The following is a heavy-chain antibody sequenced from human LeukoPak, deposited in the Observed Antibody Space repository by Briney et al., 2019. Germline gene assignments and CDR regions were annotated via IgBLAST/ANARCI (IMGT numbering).Heavy chain of an antibody. CDR2: ISSSSSYI. D-gene: IGHD4-17*01. V-gene: IGHV3-21*01. CDR1: GFTFSSYS. Sequence: GGSLRLSCAASGFTFSSYSMNWVRQAPGKGLEWVSSISSSSSYIYYADSVEGRFTISRDNAKNSLYLQMNSLRAEDTAVYYCARTTVTPDAFDIWGQGTMVTVSS. CDR3: ARTTVTPDAFDI. J-gene: IGHJ3*02.